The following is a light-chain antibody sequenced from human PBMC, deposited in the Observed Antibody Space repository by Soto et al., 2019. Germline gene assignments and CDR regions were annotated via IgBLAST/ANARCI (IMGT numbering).Light chain of an antibody. CDR2: DAS. CDR1: QSVSTY. V-gene: IGKV3-11*01. Sequence: ELVLTQSPGPLSLSPGERATLSCRPSQSVSTYLAWYQQKPGQAPRLPIYDASYRATGIPARFSGSGSGTDFTLTISGLQSEDFAVYYCQQYNNWPPRTFGQGTKV. J-gene: IGKJ1*01. CDR3: QQYNNWPPRT.